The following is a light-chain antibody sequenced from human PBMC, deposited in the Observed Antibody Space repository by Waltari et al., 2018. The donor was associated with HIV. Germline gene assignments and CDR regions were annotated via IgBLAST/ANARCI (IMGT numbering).Light chain of an antibody. J-gene: IGLJ1*01. CDR3: SSYTSTSTGV. CDR1: CSDVCGYNY. CDR2: EVS. V-gene: IGLV2-14*01. Sequence: QSTLTQPASVSGSPGQSITIPCPGTCSDVCGYNYVSWYQQHPGKAPKFMIYEVSNRPSGVSKRFSGSKSGNTASLTISGLQAEDEADYYCSSYTSTSTGVFGTGTKVTVL.